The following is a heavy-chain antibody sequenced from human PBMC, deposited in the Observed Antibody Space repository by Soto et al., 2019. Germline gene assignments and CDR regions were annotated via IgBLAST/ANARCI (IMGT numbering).Heavy chain of an antibody. V-gene: IGHV3-30*18. D-gene: IGHD2-15*01. CDR3: AKDHRNGGSRVDY. J-gene: IGHJ4*02. Sequence: QVQLVESGGGVVQPGRSLRLSCAVSGLSFRSHGMHWVRQAPGKGLEWVAFISYDGNNRKYADSVKGRFTISRDNSKDALYLEMSGLRGGDTAVYYCAKDHRNGGSRVDYWGQGTLVTVS. CDR2: ISYDGNNR. CDR1: GLSFRSHG.